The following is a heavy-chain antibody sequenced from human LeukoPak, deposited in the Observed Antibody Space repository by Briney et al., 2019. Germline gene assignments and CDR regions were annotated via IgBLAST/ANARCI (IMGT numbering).Heavy chain of an antibody. CDR1: GYTFTSYA. CDR3: ARDALWFGELSMDV. V-gene: IGHV7-4-1*02. Sequence: ASVKVSCKASGYTFTSYAMNWVRQAPGQGLEWMGWINTNTGNPTYAQGFTGRFVFSLDTSVSTAYLQISSLKAEDTAVYYCARDALWFGELSMDVWGKGTTVTVSS. CDR2: INTNTGNP. D-gene: IGHD3-10*01. J-gene: IGHJ6*03.